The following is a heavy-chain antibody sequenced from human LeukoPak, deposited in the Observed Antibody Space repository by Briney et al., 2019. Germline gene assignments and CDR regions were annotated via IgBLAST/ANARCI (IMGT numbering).Heavy chain of an antibody. CDR1: GFIFSTYT. Sequence: PGRSLRLSCAASGFIFSTYTMHWVRQAPGKGLEWVAIIAYDGSNKYYTDSVKGRFTVSRDNSKNTLYLQMNSLRPEDTAIYYCARDNPVGVPDAFDIWGQGTMLTVSS. J-gene: IGHJ3*02. CDR2: IAYDGSNK. D-gene: IGHD1-26*01. V-gene: IGHV3-30-3*01. CDR3: ARDNPVGVPDAFDI.